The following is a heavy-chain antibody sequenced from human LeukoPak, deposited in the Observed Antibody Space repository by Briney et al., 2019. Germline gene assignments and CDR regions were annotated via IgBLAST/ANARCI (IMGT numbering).Heavy chain of an antibody. D-gene: IGHD1-1*01. Sequence: GGSLRLSCAASGFTFSSYAMSWVRQAPARGLEWVSSIRGGGDTFYADSVKGRFTLSRDDSRNTVYLQLNNLRVEDTAVSYCAKANWVSNADAVWWGQGTLVTVSS. CDR3: AKANWVSNADAVW. J-gene: IGHJ4*02. CDR2: IRGGGDT. CDR1: GFTFSSYA. V-gene: IGHV3-23*01.